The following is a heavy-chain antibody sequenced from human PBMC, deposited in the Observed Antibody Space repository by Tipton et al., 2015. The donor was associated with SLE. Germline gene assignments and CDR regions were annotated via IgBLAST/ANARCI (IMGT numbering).Heavy chain of an antibody. CDR3: ARLQRIPVEGGNWFDP. V-gene: IGHV1-69*05. D-gene: IGHD6-19*01. Sequence: QGRVTITTDASTNTAYMELTSLRSEDTAVYYCARLQRIPVEGGNWFDPWGQGTLVTVSS. J-gene: IGHJ5*02.